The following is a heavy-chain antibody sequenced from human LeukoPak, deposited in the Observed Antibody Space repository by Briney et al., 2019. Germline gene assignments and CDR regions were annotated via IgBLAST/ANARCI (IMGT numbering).Heavy chain of an antibody. CDR1: GGSINSIY. V-gene: IGHV4-59*08. CDR3: VRTGTSWNMGPFDF. D-gene: IGHD1/OR15-1a*01. J-gene: IGHJ4*02. Sequence: PSETLSLTCTISGGSINSIYWSWVRQPPGKRLEWIGYVSYSGDTNYHPSLQSRVSISVDRSKNQFSLNLRSVTAADTAVYYCVRTGTSWNMGPFDFWGRGILVTVSS. CDR2: VSYSGDT.